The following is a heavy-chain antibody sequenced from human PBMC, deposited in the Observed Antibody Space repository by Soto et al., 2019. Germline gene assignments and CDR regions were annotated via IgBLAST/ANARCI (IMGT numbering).Heavy chain of an antibody. J-gene: IGHJ6*02. CDR1: GESVGRGTNY. CDR3: ARDRRGRAAGVIYDYGMEV. V-gene: IGHV4-61*01. Sequence: QVQLQESGPGLMKPSGTLSLICSVSGESVGRGTNYWSWVRQAPGRGLEWIGYIFDAATTNYNPSFESRVSIALDAAKNQGALKRTSVTAADTAMYYWARDRRGRAAGVIYDYGMEVWGQGTSVTVSS. D-gene: IGHD6-13*01. CDR2: IFDAATT.